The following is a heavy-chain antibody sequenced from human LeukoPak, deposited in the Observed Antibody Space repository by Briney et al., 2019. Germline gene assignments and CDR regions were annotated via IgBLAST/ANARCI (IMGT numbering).Heavy chain of an antibody. CDR3: VKGLKPAGKWEVDY. J-gene: IGHJ4*02. CDR1: GFSFGSYT. CDR2: IIGSTNT. D-gene: IGHD1-26*01. V-gene: IGHV3-23*01. Sequence: GGSLRLSCAASGFSFGSYTMSWVRQAAGKGMEWVSGIIGSTNTYYAESVKGRFTISRDNSKNTLYLQMNSLRAEDTGVYYCVKGLKPAGKWEVDYWGRGTLVIVSS.